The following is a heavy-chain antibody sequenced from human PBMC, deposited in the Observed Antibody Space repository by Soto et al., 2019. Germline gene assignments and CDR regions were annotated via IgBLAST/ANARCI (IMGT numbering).Heavy chain of an antibody. D-gene: IGHD2-21*01. CDR3: ARESDGANSF. CDR2: INGDGSST. V-gene: IGHV3-74*01. CDR1: GFTFSSYW. J-gene: IGHJ4*02. Sequence: GGSLRLSCAASGFTFSSYWMHWVRQAPGKGLVWVSRINGDGSSTGYADSVKGRFTISRDNAKNTLYLKMNSLRAEDTAVYYYARESDGANSFWGQGTLVTVSS.